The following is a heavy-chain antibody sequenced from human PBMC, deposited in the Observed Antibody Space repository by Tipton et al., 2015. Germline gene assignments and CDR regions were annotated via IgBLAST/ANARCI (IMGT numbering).Heavy chain of an antibody. J-gene: IGHJ4*02. CDR3: ASSHYPFWSGYYGSFDC. CDR2: IYYSGDT. CDR1: AYSISSDYY. V-gene: IGHV4-38-2*01. D-gene: IGHD3-3*01. Sequence: PGLVKPSETLSLTCAVSAYSISSDYYWGWIRQPPGKGLEWVGTIYYSGDTFYNPSLKSRIAVSVDTSKNQFSLRLNSVTAADTAVYYCASSHYPFWSGYYGSFDCWGQGSLVTVSS.